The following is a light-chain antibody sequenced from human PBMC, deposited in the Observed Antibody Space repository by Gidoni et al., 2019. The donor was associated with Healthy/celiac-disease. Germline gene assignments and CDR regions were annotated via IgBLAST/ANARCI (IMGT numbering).Light chain of an antibody. J-gene: IGKJ4*01. CDR1: QSVSSY. V-gene: IGKV3-11*01. Sequence: DIVLTQSPATLSLSPGERATLSCRASQSVSSYLAWYQQKPGQAPRLLIYDASNRATGIPARFSGSGSGTDFTLTISSLEPEDFAVYYCQQRSNWPPWLTFGGXTKVEIK. CDR3: QQRSNWPPWLT. CDR2: DAS.